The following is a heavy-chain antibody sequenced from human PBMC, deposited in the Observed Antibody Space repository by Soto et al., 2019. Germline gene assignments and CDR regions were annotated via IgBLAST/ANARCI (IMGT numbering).Heavy chain of an antibody. CDR2: TYYRSKWYN. CDR1: GDSVSSNSAA. J-gene: IGHJ4*02. V-gene: IGHV6-1*01. D-gene: IGHD6-19*01. CDR3: ERDNRSGPAGYFDY. Sequence: PSQTLSLTCAISGDSVSSNSAAWNWIRQSPSRGLEWLGRTYYRSKWYNDYAVSVKSRITINPDTSKNQLSLQLNSVTPEDTAVYSRERDNRSGPAGYFDYWGQGTLVTVSS.